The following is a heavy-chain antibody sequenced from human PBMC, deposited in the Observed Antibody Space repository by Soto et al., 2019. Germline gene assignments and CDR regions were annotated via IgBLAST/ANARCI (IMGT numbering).Heavy chain of an antibody. J-gene: IGHJ3*02. CDR3: ARDGTTVTTPDAFDI. CDR2: ISYDGSNK. D-gene: IGHD4-17*01. V-gene: IGHV3-30*04. CDR1: GFTFSSYA. Sequence: GGSLRLSCAASGFTFSSYAMHWVRQAPGKGLEWVAVISYDGSNKYYADSVKGRFTISRDNSKNTLYLQMNSLRAEDMAVYYCARDGTTVTTPDAFDIWGQGTMVTVSS.